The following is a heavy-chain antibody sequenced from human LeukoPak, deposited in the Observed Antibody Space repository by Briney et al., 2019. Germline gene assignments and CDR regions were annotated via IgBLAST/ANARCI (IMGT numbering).Heavy chain of an antibody. J-gene: IGHJ3*02. CDR3: ARAYYYGSGRVLAFDI. D-gene: IGHD3-10*01. CDR2: INPNSGGT. CDR1: GYTFTGYY. Sequence: GASVKVSCKASGYTFTGYYMHWVRQAPGQGLEWMGWINPNSGGTNYAQKFQGRVTMTRDTSISTAYMELSRLRSDDTAVYYCARAYYYGSGRVLAFDIWGQGTMVTVSS. V-gene: IGHV1-2*02.